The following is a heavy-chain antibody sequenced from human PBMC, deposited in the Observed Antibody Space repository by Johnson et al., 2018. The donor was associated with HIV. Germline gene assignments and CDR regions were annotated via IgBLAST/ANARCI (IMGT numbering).Heavy chain of an antibody. D-gene: IGHD7-27*01. J-gene: IGHJ3*02. CDR2: ISSSGTNI. V-gene: IGHV3-11*04. CDR1: GFIFSDYY. CDR3: ARENWGQRMNAFDI. Sequence: VQLVESGGGLVKPGGSLRLSCAASGFIFSDYYMSWIRQAPGKGLEWVSYISSSGTNIYYADSVKGRFSISRDNAKSSLYLQMNSLRAEDTAVYYCARENWGQRMNAFDIWGQGTMVTVSS.